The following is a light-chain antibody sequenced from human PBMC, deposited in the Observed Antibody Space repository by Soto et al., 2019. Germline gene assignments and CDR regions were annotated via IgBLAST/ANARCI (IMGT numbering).Light chain of an antibody. CDR1: QSGSSSF. Sequence: EIVLTQSPAALSLSPGDTATLSCGASQSGSSSFVAWYQQEPGLAPRLLIYDASNRATGIPHRFSGSGSGTDFTLTISRLEPEDFAVYYCQQYGTIPYTFGQGTKLEIK. V-gene: IGKV3D-20*01. CDR3: QQYGTIPYT. J-gene: IGKJ2*01. CDR2: DAS.